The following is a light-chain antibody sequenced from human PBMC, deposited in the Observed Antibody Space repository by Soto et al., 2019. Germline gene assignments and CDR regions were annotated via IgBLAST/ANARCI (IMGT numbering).Light chain of an antibody. Sequence: QSVLTQPPSVSAAAGQTVTISCSGSNSNIGNKDVSWYQHFPGTAPKLLIYDNDRRPSGIPDRFSASKSGTLATLAITGLQTGDEGDYVCGTWDSGLSVVVFGGGTKVTVL. J-gene: IGLJ2*01. CDR1: NSNIGNKD. V-gene: IGLV1-51*01. CDR2: DND. CDR3: GTWDSGLSVVV.